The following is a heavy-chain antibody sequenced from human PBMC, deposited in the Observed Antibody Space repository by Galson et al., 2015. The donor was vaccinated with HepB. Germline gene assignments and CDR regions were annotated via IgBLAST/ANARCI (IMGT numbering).Heavy chain of an antibody. CDR1: GFTFNTYP. CDR2: ISSDGGST. V-gene: IGHV3-64D*06. Sequence: SLRLSCAASGFTFNTYPMHWVRQAPGKGLEYVSAISSDGGSTYYADSVKARFTISRDNSKNTLYLQMSSLRAEDTAVYYCVKDEAYYDFWSGRSRYYYYMDVWGKGTTVTVSS. J-gene: IGHJ6*03. D-gene: IGHD3-3*01. CDR3: VKDEAYYDFWSGRSRYYYYMDV.